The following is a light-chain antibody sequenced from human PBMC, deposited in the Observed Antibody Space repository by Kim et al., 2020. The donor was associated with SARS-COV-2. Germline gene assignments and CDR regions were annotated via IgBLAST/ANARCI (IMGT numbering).Light chain of an antibody. Sequence: EIVLTQSPGTLSLSPGERATLSCRASQSVSSSYLAWYQQILGQAPRLLIYGASSRATGIPDRFSGSGSGTDFTLTISRLEPEDFAVYYCQQYGSSPYTFGQGTKLEI. V-gene: IGKV3-20*01. J-gene: IGKJ2*01. CDR1: QSVSSSY. CDR2: GAS. CDR3: QQYGSSPYT.